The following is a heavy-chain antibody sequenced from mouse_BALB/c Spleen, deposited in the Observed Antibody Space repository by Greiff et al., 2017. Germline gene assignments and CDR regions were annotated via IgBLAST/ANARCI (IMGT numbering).Heavy chain of an antibody. CDR1: GFTFTDYY. J-gene: IGHJ4*01. D-gene: IGHD5-5*01. Sequence: EVKLMESGGGLVQPGGSLRLSCATSGFTFTDYYMSWVRQPPGKALEWLGFIRNKANGYTTEYSASVKGRFTISRDNSQSILYLQMNTLRAEDSATYYCARAIYLYYAMDYWGQGTSVTVSS. CDR2: IRNKANGYTT. CDR3: ARAIYLYYAMDY. V-gene: IGHV7-3*02.